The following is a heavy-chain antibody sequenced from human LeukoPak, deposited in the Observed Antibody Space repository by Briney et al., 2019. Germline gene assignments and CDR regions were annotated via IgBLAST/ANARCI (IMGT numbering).Heavy chain of an antibody. V-gene: IGHV4-4*07. CDR1: GGSFSGYY. J-gene: IGHJ4*02. CDR3: ARDGYSYAQSY. Sequence: SETLSLTCAVYGGSFSGYYWSWIRQPAGKGLEWIGRIYTSGSTNYNPSLKSRVTISVDTSKNQFSLKLSSVTAADTAVYYCARDGYSYAQSYWGQGTLVTVSS. CDR2: IYTSGST. D-gene: IGHD5-18*01.